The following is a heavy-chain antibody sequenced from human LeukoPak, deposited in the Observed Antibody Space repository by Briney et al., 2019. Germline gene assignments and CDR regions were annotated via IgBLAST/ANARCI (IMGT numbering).Heavy chain of an antibody. CDR3: ARTSLVAYGSGNFHYDY. Sequence: GASVKASCKASGYTFTDYYMHWVRQAPGQGLEWMGWINPNSGGTNYAQKFQGRVTMTRDTSISTAYMELSRLTSDDTAVYYCARTSLVAYGSGNFHYDYWGQGTLVTVSS. D-gene: IGHD3-10*01. J-gene: IGHJ4*02. CDR2: INPNSGGT. CDR1: GYTFTDYY. V-gene: IGHV1-2*02.